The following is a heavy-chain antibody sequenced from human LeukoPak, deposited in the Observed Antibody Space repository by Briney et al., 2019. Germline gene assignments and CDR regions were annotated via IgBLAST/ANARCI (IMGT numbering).Heavy chain of an antibody. CDR2: INHSGST. V-gene: IGHV4-34*01. D-gene: IGHD3-10*01. Sequence: SETLSLTCAVYSGSFSGYYWSWIRQPPGKGLEWIGEINHSGSTNYNPSLESRVTISVDTSKNQFSLNLSSVTAADTAMYYCARVSGGSGSNPYYYYDYMDVWGKGTTVTISS. CDR1: SGSFSGYY. J-gene: IGHJ6*03. CDR3: ARVSGGSGSNPYYYYDYMDV.